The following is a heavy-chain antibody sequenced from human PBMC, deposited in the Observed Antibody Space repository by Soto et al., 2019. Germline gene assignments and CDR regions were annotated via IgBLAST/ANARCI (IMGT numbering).Heavy chain of an antibody. J-gene: IGHJ6*02. Sequence: QVQLVQSGAEVKKPGASVKVSCKASGYTFTSYYMHWVRQAPGQGLEWMGIINPSGGSTSYAQKFQGRVTMTRETSTSTVYMELSSLRSEDTAVYYCARWMRGYGMDVWGQGTTVTVSS. D-gene: IGHD2-2*03. CDR3: ARWMRGYGMDV. V-gene: IGHV1-46*01. CDR2: INPSGGST. CDR1: GYTFTSYY.